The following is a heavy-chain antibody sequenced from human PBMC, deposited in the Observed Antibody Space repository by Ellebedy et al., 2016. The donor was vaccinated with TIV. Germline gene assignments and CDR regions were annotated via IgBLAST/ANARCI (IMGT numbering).Heavy chain of an antibody. V-gene: IGHV3-33*01. D-gene: IGHD3-10*01. CDR1: GFDFSNYG. J-gene: IGHJ4*02. Sequence: PGGSLRLSCAASGFDFSNYGLHWVRQAPGKGLEWVTNIWFDGSHEYYADSVKGRFDISRDNSKNTLYLQMNSLRGEDTAVYYCARDGAYGSGTYNARLEFWGQGTLVTVAS. CDR3: ARDGAYGSGTYNARLEF. CDR2: IWFDGSHE.